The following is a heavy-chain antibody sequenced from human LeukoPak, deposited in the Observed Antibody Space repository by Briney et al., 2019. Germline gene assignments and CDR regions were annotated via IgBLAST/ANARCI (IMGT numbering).Heavy chain of an antibody. Sequence: SETLALTCAVYGGSFSGYYWSWIRQPPGKGLEWIGEINHSGSTNYNPSPKGLLTISVVTSKNQSSLKMSSVTAADTAVYYCARSWQWVVLAQALKNKYYFDYWGQGTLVTVSS. CDR2: INHSGST. CDR3: ARSWQWVVLAQALKNKYYFDY. CDR1: GGSFSGYY. V-gene: IGHV4-34*01. J-gene: IGHJ4*02. D-gene: IGHD6-19*01.